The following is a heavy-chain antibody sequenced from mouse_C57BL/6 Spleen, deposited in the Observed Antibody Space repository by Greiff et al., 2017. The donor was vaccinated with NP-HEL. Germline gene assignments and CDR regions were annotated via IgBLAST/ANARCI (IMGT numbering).Heavy chain of an antibody. CDR1: GYTFTSYG. D-gene: IGHD3-2*02. CDR2: IYPRSGNT. Sequence: VQLQQSGAELARPGASVKLSCKASGYTFTSYGISWVKQRTGQGLEWIGEIYPRSGNTYYNEKFKGKATLTADKSSSTAYMELRSLTSEDSAVYFCARKNSSGYEDYAMDYWGQGTSVTVSS. CDR3: ARKNSSGYEDYAMDY. J-gene: IGHJ4*01. V-gene: IGHV1-81*01.